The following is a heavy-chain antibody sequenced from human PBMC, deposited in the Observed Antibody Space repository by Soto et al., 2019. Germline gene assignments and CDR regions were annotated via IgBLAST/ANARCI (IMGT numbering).Heavy chain of an antibody. CDR1: GGSINNYY. Sequence: TSETLSLTCTVSGGSINNYYWIWIRQPPGKGLEWIGYIYYRGSTSYNPSLKSRVTISVDTSKNQFSLKLSSVTTADTAVYYCAIFMGNSVAPTYFDYWGQGTLVTVSS. CDR3: AIFMGNSVAPTYFDY. D-gene: IGHD5-12*01. V-gene: IGHV4-59*01. CDR2: IYYRGST. J-gene: IGHJ4*02.